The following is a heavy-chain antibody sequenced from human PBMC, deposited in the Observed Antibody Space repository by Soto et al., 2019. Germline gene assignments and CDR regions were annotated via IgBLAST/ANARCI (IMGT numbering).Heavy chain of an antibody. V-gene: IGHV3-21*01. Sequence: GGSLRLSCAASGFTFSSYSMNWVRQAPGKGLEWVSSISSSSSYIYYADSVKGRFTISRDNAKNSLYLQMNSLRAEDTAVYYCARGSGYDYDILTGYYPYYYYMDVWGKGTTVTVSS. CDR3: ARGSGYDYDILTGYYPYYYYMDV. CDR1: GFTFSSYS. J-gene: IGHJ6*03. D-gene: IGHD3-9*01. CDR2: ISSSSSYI.